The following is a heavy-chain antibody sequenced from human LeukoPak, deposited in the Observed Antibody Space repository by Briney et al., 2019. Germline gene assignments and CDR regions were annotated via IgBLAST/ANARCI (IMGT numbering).Heavy chain of an antibody. CDR2: INQDGSEK. CDR3: ARDIGPFCSGDSCYSVPYY. J-gene: IGHJ4*02. V-gene: IGHV3-7*04. D-gene: IGHD2-15*01. CDR1: GFTFSSYW. Sequence: GGSLRLSCAASGFTFSSYWMTWARQAPGKGLEWVANINQDGSEKYYVDSVKGRFTISRDNAKNSLYLQMNSLRAEDTAVYSCARDIGPFCSGDSCYSVPYYWGQGTLVTVSS.